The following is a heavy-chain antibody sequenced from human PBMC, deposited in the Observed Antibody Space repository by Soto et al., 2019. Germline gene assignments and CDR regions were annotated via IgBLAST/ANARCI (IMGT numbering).Heavy chain of an antibody. CDR2: INPNSGAT. Sequence: ASVKVSCKASGYTFTGYFIHWARQAPGQGLEWMGWINPNSGATKYAQKFQGRVTMTRDTSISTAYMELTLLRSDDTAIYYCARGGGTILAPLPWGEGTLVTVSS. J-gene: IGHJ5*02. CDR3: ARGGGTILAPLP. V-gene: IGHV1-2*02. CDR1: GYTFTGYF. D-gene: IGHD3-3*01.